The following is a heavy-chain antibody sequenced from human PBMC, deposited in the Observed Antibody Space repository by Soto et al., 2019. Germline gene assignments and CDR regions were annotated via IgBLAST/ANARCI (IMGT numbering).Heavy chain of an antibody. J-gene: IGHJ4*02. Sequence: SETLSLTCTVSGGSISSYYWSWIRQPPGKGLEWIGYIYYRRRATCHPSLKSRVTRSVDTSKNQFALKLSSVTAAYTAVYYCARRYGSSFDYWGQGTRVTVGS. D-gene: IGHD4-17*01. CDR3: ARRYGSSFDY. CDR1: GGSISSYY. V-gene: IGHV4-59*01. CDR2: IYYRRRA.